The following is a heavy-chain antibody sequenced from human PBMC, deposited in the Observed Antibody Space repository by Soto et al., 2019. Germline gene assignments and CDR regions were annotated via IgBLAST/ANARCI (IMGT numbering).Heavy chain of an antibody. D-gene: IGHD3-9*01. Sequence: APVKVSCKASGYTFTSYAIYWVRQATGQGLERPGWMNPNSGNTGYAQKFQGRVTMTRHTSISTAYLELSSLRSEDTAVYYCARGRGSPYYDILTGYYNYYYYYYVDGWGKGTTVT. CDR3: ARGRGSPYYDILTGYYNYYYYYYVDG. J-gene: IGHJ6*03. CDR1: GYTFTSYA. CDR2: MNPNSGNT. V-gene: IGHV1-8*01.